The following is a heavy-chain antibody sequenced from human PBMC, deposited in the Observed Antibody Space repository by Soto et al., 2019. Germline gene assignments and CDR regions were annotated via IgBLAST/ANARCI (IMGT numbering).Heavy chain of an antibody. J-gene: IGHJ6*04. CDR1: GASISSGGDY. CDR3: ARGELLWDV. Sequence: SETLSLTCTVSGASISSGGDYWTWIRHHPGKGLEWIGFTHYSGNTFYNPSLKSRVTISLDTSKNQFSLNLNSVTAADTAVYYCARGELLWDVWGRGTTVIVSS. D-gene: IGHD3-10*01. CDR2: THYSGNT. V-gene: IGHV4-31*03.